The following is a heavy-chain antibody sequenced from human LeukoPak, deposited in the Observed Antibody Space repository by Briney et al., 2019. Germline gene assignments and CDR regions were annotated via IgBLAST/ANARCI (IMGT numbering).Heavy chain of an antibody. Sequence: SETLSLTCTVSGGSISSYYWSWLRQPPGKGLEWIGYIYYTGSTNYNPSLKSRVTMSVDTSKNQFSLELSSVTAADTAVYYCASGGSYFWFDPWGQGTLVTVSS. D-gene: IGHD1-26*01. CDR3: ASGGSYFWFDP. V-gene: IGHV4-59*01. CDR1: GGSISSYY. J-gene: IGHJ5*02. CDR2: IYYTGST.